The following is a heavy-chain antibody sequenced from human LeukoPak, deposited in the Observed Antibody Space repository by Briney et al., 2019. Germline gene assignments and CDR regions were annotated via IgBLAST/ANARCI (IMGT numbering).Heavy chain of an antibody. CDR3: AREPDYYDSRDFDY. J-gene: IGHJ4*02. V-gene: IGHV4-34*01. Sequence: PSETLSLTCTVSGGSISTYYWSWIRQPPGKGLEWIGEINHSGSTNYNPSLKSRVTISVDTSKNQFSLKLSSVTAADTAVYYCAREPDYYDSRDFDYWGQGTLVTVSS. CDR2: INHSGST. D-gene: IGHD3-22*01. CDR1: GGSISTYY.